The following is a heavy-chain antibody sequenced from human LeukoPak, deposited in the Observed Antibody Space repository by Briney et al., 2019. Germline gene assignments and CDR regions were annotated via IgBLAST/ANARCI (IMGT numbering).Heavy chain of an antibody. CDR1: GGSISSYY. J-gene: IGHJ6*03. CDR3: ARVGVSSHYYYYMDV. CDR2: IYYSGST. V-gene: IGHV4-59*01. Sequence: SETLSLTCTVSGGSISSYYWGWIRQPPGKGLEWIGYIYYSGSTNYNPSLKSRVTISVDTSKNQFSLKLSSVTAADTAVYYFARVGVSSHYYYYMDVWGKGTTVTVSS. D-gene: IGHD3-16*02.